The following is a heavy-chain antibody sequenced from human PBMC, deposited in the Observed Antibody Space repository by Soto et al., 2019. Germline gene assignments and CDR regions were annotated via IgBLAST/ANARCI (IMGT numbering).Heavy chain of an antibody. CDR3: ILGYGSSWKNFFDY. V-gene: IGHV1-69*01. D-gene: IGHD3-10*01. CDR1: GGTYSSYA. J-gene: IGHJ4*02. CDR2: IIPVFETT. Sequence: QVHVVQSGAEMKSLGSSVKVSCQASGGTYSSYAFNWVRQAPGQGLEWMGGIIPVFETTNLAQKFQGRVTLTADESTTTAYMELSRLRSEDAAVYFCILGYGSSWKNFFDYWGQGTLVSVTS.